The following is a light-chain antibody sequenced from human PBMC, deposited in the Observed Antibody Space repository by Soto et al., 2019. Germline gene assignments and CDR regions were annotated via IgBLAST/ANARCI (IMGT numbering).Light chain of an antibody. CDR3: QQYNNWPPWT. J-gene: IGKJ1*01. CDR1: QRVSSN. Sequence: EIVMTQSPATLSVSPGERATLFCRASQRVSSNLAWYQQKPGQAPRLLIYDASTRATGIPDRFSGSGSGTEFTLTISSLQSEDIAVYYCQQYNNWPPWTFGQGTKVEIK. V-gene: IGKV3-15*01. CDR2: DAS.